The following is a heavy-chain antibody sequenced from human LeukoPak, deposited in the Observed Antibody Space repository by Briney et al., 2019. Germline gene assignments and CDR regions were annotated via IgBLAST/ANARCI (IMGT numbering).Heavy chain of an antibody. CDR1: GGSISSGSYY. V-gene: IGHV4-61*02. D-gene: IGHD3-3*01. CDR3: ARGQLHYDFWSGYFNWFDP. Sequence: PSQTLSLTCTVSGGSISSGSYYWSWIRQPAGKGLEWIGRIYTSGSTNYNPSLKSRVTISVDTSKNQFSLKLSSVTAADTAVYYCARGQLHYDFWSGYFNWFDPWGQGTLVTVSS. J-gene: IGHJ5*02. CDR2: IYTSGST.